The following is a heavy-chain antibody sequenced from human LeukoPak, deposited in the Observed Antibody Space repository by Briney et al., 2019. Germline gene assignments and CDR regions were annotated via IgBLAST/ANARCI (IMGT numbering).Heavy chain of an antibody. Sequence: GGSLRLSCAASGFTFSSYEMNWVRQAPGKGLEWVSYISSSGSTIYYADSVKGRFSISRDNSKNTLYLQMNSLRADDTAVYYCAKGARGDTVTSIVGLNWFDPWGQGTLVTVSS. J-gene: IGHJ5*02. V-gene: IGHV3-48*03. CDR2: ISSSGSTI. CDR3: AKGARGDTVTSIVGLNWFDP. CDR1: GFTFSSYE. D-gene: IGHD4-17*01.